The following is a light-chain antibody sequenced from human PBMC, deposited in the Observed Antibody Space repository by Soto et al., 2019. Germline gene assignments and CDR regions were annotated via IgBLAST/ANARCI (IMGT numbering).Light chain of an antibody. CDR3: QQVNSYPIT. V-gene: IGKV1-39*01. Sequence: EIQMTQSPYSLSASVGASFTIPCRASQNIRTYLNWYQQKPGRAPKLLIHSASALPSGVPSRFSGSGSGTEFTLTMSGLQPEDFATYYCQQVNSYPITFGQGTRLEI. J-gene: IGKJ5*01. CDR2: SAS. CDR1: QNIRTY.